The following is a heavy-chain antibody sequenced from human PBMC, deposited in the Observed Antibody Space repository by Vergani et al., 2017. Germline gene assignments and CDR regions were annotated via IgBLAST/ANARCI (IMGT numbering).Heavy chain of an antibody. J-gene: IGHJ3*02. CDR2: ISSSGSTI. CDR3: ARDRIAVAGTRDAFDI. CDR1: GFTFSDYY. V-gene: IGHV3-11*01. D-gene: IGHD6-19*01. Sequence: QVQLVESGGGLVKPGGSLRLSCAASGFTFSDYYMSWIRQAPGKGLEWVSYISSSGSTIYYADSVTGRFTISRDDAKTSLYLQMNSLRAEATAVYYCARDRIAVAGTRDAFDIWGQGTMVTVSS.